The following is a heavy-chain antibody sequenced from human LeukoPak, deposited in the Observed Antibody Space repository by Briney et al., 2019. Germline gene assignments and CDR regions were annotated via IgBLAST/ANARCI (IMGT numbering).Heavy chain of an antibody. D-gene: IGHD6-19*01. Sequence: ASVKVSCKASGGTFSSYAISWVRQAPGQGLEWMGRIIPILGIANYAQKFQGRVTITADKSTSTAYMELSSLRSEDTAVYYCARDSVREQWLVPDNWFDPWGQGTLVTVSS. CDR3: ARDSVREQWLVPDNWFDP. J-gene: IGHJ5*02. CDR1: GGTFSSYA. CDR2: IIPILGIA. V-gene: IGHV1-69*04.